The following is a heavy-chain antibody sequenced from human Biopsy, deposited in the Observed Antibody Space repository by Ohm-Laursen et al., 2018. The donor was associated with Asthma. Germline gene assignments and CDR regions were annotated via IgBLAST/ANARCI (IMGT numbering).Heavy chain of an antibody. CDR2: ISPIFGAI. CDR1: GGTLNNYA. J-gene: IGHJ4*02. D-gene: IGHD3-22*01. Sequence: SSVKVSCKSSGGTLNNYAINWVRQAPGQGLEWMGGISPIFGAIRYAQNFQGRVTITADAFTNTVHMELSSLRSEDTAVYYCARGDSSNWSHYYFDYWGQGTLVTVSS. V-gene: IGHV1-69*01. CDR3: ARGDSSNWSHYYFDY.